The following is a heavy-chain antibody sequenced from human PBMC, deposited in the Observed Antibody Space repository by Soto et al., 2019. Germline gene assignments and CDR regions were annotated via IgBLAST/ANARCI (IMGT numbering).Heavy chain of an antibody. CDR2: INPSGGYT. Sequence: GASVKVSCKASGYTFTSYYMNWVRQAPGQGLEWLGIINPSGGYTTYAQRFLGRVTMTSDTSTSTVHMELGSLRAEDTAVYYCAKEKYYYDSSGYFRNWGQGTLVTVSS. J-gene: IGHJ4*02. V-gene: IGHV1-46*01. D-gene: IGHD3-22*01. CDR1: GYTFTSYY. CDR3: AKEKYYYDSSGYFRN.